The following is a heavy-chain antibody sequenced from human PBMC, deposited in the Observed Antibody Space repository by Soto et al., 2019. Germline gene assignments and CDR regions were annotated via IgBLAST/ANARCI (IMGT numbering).Heavy chain of an antibody. CDR3: ARFPGYSTSWAALDI. J-gene: IGHJ3*02. V-gene: IGHV4-59*01. CDR1: GASISSYY. D-gene: IGHD2-8*01. Sequence: SETLSLTCSVSGASISSYYWSWIRQPPGKGLEWIGYIFYTGSTDYNPSLQSRVAISIGASRKDFSLKMTSVTAADTAVYYCARFPGYSTSWAALDIWGQGTLVTVSS. CDR2: IFYTGST.